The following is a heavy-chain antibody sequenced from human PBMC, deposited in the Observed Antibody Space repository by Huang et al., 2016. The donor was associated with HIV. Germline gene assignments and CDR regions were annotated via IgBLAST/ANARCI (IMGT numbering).Heavy chain of an antibody. Sequence: QVQLVQSGAEVKKPGSSVRVSCRASGDTFRKYAISWVRQAPGPGVGWVGGKIPIFGKPKYAQKFQGRSTISAKESTSTVYVELSSLTFQDTAVYYCARGMWDSNWDGTDWLLRHFDSWGQGTLVTVSS. CDR3: ARGMWDSNWDGTDWLLRHFDS. CDR1: GDTFRKYA. J-gene: IGHJ4*02. CDR2: KIPIFGKP. D-gene: IGHD2-15*01. V-gene: IGHV1-69*13.